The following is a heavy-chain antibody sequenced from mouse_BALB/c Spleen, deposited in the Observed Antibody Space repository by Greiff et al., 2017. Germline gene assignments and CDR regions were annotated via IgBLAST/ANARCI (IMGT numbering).Heavy chain of an antibody. V-gene: IGHV5-12-1*01. J-gene: IGHJ4*01. Sequence: EVKVVESGGGLVKPGGSLKLSCAASGFAFSSYDMSWVRQTPEKRLEWVAYISSGGGSTYYPDTVKGRFTISRDNAKNTLYLQMSSLKSEDTAMYYCARHRYYDYDRYYAMDYWGQGTSVTVSS. CDR1: GFAFSSYD. CDR3: ARHRYYDYDRYYAMDY. D-gene: IGHD2-4*01. CDR2: ISSGGGST.